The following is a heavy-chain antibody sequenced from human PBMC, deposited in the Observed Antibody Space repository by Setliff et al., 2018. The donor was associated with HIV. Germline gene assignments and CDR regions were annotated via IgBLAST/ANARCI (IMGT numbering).Heavy chain of an antibody. Sequence: PSETLSLTCRVSGASVSGGTYYWSWVRHPAGKGLEWIGHIYTSGSTVYNPSLKSRVTISVDTSKNQLSLKLSSVTAADTAVYYCARGGGFSDYDPYYYYYMDVWGKGTTVTVSS. CDR1: GASVSGGTYY. D-gene: IGHD5-12*01. V-gene: IGHV4-61*09. CDR3: ARGGGFSDYDPYYYYYMDV. J-gene: IGHJ6*03. CDR2: IYTSGST.